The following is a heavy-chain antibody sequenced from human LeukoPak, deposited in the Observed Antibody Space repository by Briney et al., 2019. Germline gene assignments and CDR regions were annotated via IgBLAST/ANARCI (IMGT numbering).Heavy chain of an antibody. CDR3: ARGIQLWSPQYFDY. V-gene: IGHV1-8*01. CDR2: MNPNSGNT. D-gene: IGHD5-18*01. Sequence: EASVKVSCTASGYTFTSYDINWVRQATGQGLEWMGWMNPNSGNTGYAQKFQGRVTMTRNTSISTAYMELSSLRSEDTAVYYCARGIQLWSPQYFDYWGQGTQVTVSS. CDR1: GYTFTSYD. J-gene: IGHJ4*02.